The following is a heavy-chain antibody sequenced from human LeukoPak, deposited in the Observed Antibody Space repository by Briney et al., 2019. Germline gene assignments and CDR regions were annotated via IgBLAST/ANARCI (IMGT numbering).Heavy chain of an antibody. CDR1: GYTFTSYG. CDR3: ARPDRDLYGDYDPYFDY. D-gene: IGHD4-17*01. CDR2: ISAYNGNT. Sequence: EASVKVSCKASGYTFTSYGISWVRQAPGQGLEWMGWISAYNGNTNYAQKLQGRVTMTTDTSTSTAYMELRSLRSDDTAVYYCARPDRDLYGDYDPYFDYWGQGTLVTVSS. J-gene: IGHJ4*02. V-gene: IGHV1-18*01.